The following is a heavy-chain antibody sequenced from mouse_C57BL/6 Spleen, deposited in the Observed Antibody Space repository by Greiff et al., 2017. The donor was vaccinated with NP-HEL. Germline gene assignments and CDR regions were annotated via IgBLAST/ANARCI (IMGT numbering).Heavy chain of an antibody. J-gene: IGHJ3*01. Sequence: QVQLQQSGPELVKPGASVKISCKASGYAFSSSWMNWVKQRPGTGLEWIGRIYPGAGDTNYNGQFKGKATLTADKSSSTAYMQRSSLTSEDSAVYFCGPFPWFAYWGQGTLVTVSA. CDR2: IYPGAGDT. CDR1: GYAFSSSW. CDR3: GPFPWFAY. V-gene: IGHV1-82*01.